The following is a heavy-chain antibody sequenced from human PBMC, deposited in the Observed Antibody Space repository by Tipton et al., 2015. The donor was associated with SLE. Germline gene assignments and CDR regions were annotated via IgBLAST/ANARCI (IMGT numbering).Heavy chain of an antibody. Sequence: TLSLTCTVSGGSISSSSYYWGWIRQPPGKGLEWIGRIYTSGSTNYNPSLKSRATISVDTSKNQFSLKLSSVTAADTAVYYCARDRRGWYFDLWGRGTLVTVSS. CDR2: IYTSGST. CDR1: GGSISSSSYY. J-gene: IGHJ2*01. CDR3: ARDRRGWYFDL. V-gene: IGHV4-61*02. D-gene: IGHD3-10*01.